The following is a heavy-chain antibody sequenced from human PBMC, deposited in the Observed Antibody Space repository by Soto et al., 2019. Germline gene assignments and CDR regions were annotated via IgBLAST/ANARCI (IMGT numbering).Heavy chain of an antibody. Sequence: QVQLQESGPGLVKPSQTLSLTCSVSGGSITTGGYYWSWIRQPAGKGLEWIGRIYTSGSTNYNPSLKSRVTMSVDTSKNQFSLKLSSVTAADTAVYYCARDLVDIVRPAGFDPWGQGTLVTVSS. D-gene: IGHD5-12*01. CDR2: IYTSGST. J-gene: IGHJ5*02. CDR3: ARDLVDIVRPAGFDP. V-gene: IGHV4-61*02. CDR1: GGSITTGGYY.